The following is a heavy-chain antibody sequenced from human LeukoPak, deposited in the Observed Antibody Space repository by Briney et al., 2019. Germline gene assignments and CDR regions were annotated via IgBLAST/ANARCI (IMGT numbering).Heavy chain of an antibody. CDR2: INPNSGDT. J-gene: IGHJ4*02. CDR3: ARGLDAAAGLANFDY. Sequence: ASVKVSCKASGYTFTDYYMHWVRQAPGQGLQWMGWINPNSGDTGYAQKFQGRVTLTRDTSSTTAYMELTNLRSDDTAVYYCARGLDAAAGLANFDYWGQGTLVTVSS. D-gene: IGHD6-25*01. V-gene: IGHV1-2*02. CDR1: GYTFTDYY.